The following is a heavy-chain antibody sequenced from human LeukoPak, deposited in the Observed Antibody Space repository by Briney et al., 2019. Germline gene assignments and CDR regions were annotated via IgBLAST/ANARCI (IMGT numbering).Heavy chain of an antibody. V-gene: IGHV6-1*01. D-gene: IGHD2-2*01. J-gene: IGHJ2*01. CDR1: GDSVSSNSAA. Sequence: SQTLSLTCAISGDSVSSNSAAWNWIRQSPSRGLEWLGRTYYRSKWHNDYAVSLKGRITINPDTSKNQFSLQLNSVTPEDTAVYYCARAPSWGYYYFDLWGRGTLVTVSS. CDR2: TYYRSKWHN. CDR3: ARAPSWGYYYFDL.